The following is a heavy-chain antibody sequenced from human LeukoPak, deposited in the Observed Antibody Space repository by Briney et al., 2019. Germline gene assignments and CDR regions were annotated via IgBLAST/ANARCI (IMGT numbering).Heavy chain of an antibody. V-gene: IGHV3-33*01. CDR1: GFTFSSYG. Sequence: GGSLRLPCAASGFTFSSYGMHWVRQAPGKGLEWVAVVWYDGNDKYYADSVQGRFTISRDNSRYTLYLQMSSLRAEDTAVYFCARQYSNPYYHYMDVWGKGTTVTVSS. D-gene: IGHD2/OR15-2a*01. CDR3: ARQYSNPYYHYMDV. J-gene: IGHJ6*03. CDR2: VWYDGNDK.